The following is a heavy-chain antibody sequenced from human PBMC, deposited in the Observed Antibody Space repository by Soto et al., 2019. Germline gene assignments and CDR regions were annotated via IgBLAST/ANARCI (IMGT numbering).Heavy chain of an antibody. V-gene: IGHV3-43*01. CDR2: ISWDGGST. J-gene: IGHJ6*02. CDR1: GFTFDDYT. Sequence: GSLRLSCAASGFTFDDYTMHWVRQAPGKGLEWVSLISWDGGSTYYADSVKGRFTISRDNSKNSLYLQMNSLRTEDTALYYCAKDLGYSNYYYSYGMDVWGQGTTVTVS. CDR3: AKDLGYSNYYYSYGMDV. D-gene: IGHD4-4*01.